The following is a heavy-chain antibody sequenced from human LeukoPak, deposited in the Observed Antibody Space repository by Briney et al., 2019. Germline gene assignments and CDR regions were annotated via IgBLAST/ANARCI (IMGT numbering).Heavy chain of an antibody. CDR3: ARYLDYGGNSRVFQH. Sequence: PSETLSLTCAVYGGSFSGYYWSWIRQPPGKGLEWIGEINHSGSTNYNPSLKSRVTISIDTSKNQFSLKLSSVTAADTAVYYCARYLDYGGNSRVFQHWGQGTLVTVSS. CDR1: GGSFSGYY. V-gene: IGHV4-34*01. J-gene: IGHJ1*01. D-gene: IGHD4-23*01. CDR2: INHSGST.